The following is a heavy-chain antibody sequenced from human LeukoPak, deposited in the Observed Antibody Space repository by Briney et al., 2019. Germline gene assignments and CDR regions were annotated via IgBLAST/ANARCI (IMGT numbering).Heavy chain of an antibody. D-gene: IGHD1-26*01. CDR3: ARLRVVGATIPSSYYFDY. Sequence: ETLSLTCAVYGGSFSGYYWSWIRQPPGKGLEWIGYIYYSGSTYYNPSLKSRVTISVDTSKNQFSLKLSSVTAADTAVYYCARLRVVGATIPSSYYFDYWGQGTLVTVSS. CDR1: GGSFSGYY. J-gene: IGHJ4*02. CDR2: IYYSGST. V-gene: IGHV4-59*08.